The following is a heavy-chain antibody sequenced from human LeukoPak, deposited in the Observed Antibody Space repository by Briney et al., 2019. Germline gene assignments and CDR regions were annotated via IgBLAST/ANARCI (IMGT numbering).Heavy chain of an antibody. V-gene: IGHV4-59*08. D-gene: IGHD4-17*01. Sequence: SETLSLTCTVSGGSISSYYWSWIRQPPGKGLEWIGYIYYSGSTNYNPSLKSRVTISVDTSKNQFSLKLSSVTAADTAVYYCARGSTVGGYFDCWGQGTLVTVSS. J-gene: IGHJ4*02. CDR3: ARGSTVGGYFDC. CDR1: GGSISSYY. CDR2: IYYSGST.